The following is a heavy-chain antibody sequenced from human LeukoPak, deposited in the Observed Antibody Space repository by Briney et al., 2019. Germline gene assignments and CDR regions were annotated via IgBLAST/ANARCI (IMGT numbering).Heavy chain of an antibody. CDR1: GFTFSSYS. Sequence: GGSLRLSCAASGFTFSSYSMNLVRQAPGKGLEWVSSISSSSSYIYYADSVKGRFTISRDNAKNSLYLQMNSLRAEDTAVYYCARGVGAVAGTENWFDPWGQGTLVTVSS. J-gene: IGHJ5*02. D-gene: IGHD6-19*01. V-gene: IGHV3-21*01. CDR3: ARGVGAVAGTENWFDP. CDR2: ISSSSSYI.